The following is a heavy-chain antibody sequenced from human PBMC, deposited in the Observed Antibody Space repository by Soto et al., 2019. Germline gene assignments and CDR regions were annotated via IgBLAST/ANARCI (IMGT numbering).Heavy chain of an antibody. V-gene: IGHV3-48*01. CDR1: GFTFGTSS. J-gene: IGHJ3*02. CDR3: ARDTQPITGTTYAFDI. Sequence: GGSLRLSCAASGFTFGTSSMTWVRQAPGRGLEWVSYISSSSTTKYYADSVKGRYTISRDNAKNSLYLQMNNLRAEDMALYYCARDTQPITGTTYAFDIWGQGTMVTVSS. CDR2: ISSSSTTK. D-gene: IGHD1-7*01.